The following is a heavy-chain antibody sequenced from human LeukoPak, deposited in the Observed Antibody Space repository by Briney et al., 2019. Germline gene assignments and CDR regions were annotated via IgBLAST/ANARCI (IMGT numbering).Heavy chain of an antibody. D-gene: IGHD6-6*01. Sequence: ASVKVSCKASGYTFISYQMHWVRQAPGQGLEWMGVINPTGGSTSHAQKFQGRVTMTRDTSTSTVYMELSSLRSEDTAVYYCARKGSSSCFDYWGQGTLVTVSS. CDR2: INPTGGST. CDR3: ARKGSSSCFDY. CDR1: GYTFISYQ. J-gene: IGHJ4*02. V-gene: IGHV1-46*01.